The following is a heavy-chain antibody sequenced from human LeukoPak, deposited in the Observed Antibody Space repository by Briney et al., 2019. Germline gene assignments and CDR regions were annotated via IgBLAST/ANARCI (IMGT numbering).Heavy chain of an antibody. D-gene: IGHD2-2*01. J-gene: IGHJ4*02. CDR3: ARARCSSTSCYHFDY. Sequence: SETLSLTCTVSGGSISSYYWSWIRQPPGKGLEWIGEINHSGSTNYNPSLKSRVTISVDTSKNQFSLKLSSVTAADTAVYYCARARCSSTSCYHFDYWGQGTLVTVSS. CDR2: INHSGST. CDR1: GGSISSYY. V-gene: IGHV4-34*01.